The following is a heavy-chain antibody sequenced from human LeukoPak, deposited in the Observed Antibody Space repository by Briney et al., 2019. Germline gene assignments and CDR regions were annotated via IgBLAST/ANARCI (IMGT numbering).Heavy chain of an antibody. CDR1: GGSISSSSYY. Sequence: SETLSLTCTVSGGSISSSSYYWGWIRQPPGKGLEWIGSIYYSGSTYYNPSLKSRVTISVDTSKNQFSLKLSSVTAADTAVYYCARGGPRSTTGWNWFDPLGQGTLVTVSS. V-gene: IGHV4-39*01. D-gene: IGHD1-1*01. J-gene: IGHJ5*02. CDR2: IYYSGST. CDR3: ARGGPRSTTGWNWFDP.